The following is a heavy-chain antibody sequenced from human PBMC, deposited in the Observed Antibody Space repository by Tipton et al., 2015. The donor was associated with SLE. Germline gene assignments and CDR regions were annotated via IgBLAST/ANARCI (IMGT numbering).Heavy chain of an antibody. Sequence: TLSLTCAVYGGSFSGYYWSWIRQPPGKGLEWIGEINHSGSTNYNPSLKSRVTISVDASKNQFSPKLSSVTAADTAVYYCARDSSGFFYFDYWGQGTLVTVSS. J-gene: IGHJ4*02. CDR2: INHSGST. CDR3: ARDSSGFFYFDY. V-gene: IGHV4-34*01. CDR1: GGSFSGYY. D-gene: IGHD6-19*01.